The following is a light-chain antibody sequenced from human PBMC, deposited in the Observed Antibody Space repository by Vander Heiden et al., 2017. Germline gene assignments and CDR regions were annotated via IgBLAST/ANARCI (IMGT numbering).Light chain of an antibody. CDR1: QGISNY. CDR3: QKYNSAPALT. V-gene: IGKV1-27*01. J-gene: IGKJ4*01. CDR2: AAS. Sequence: DIQMTQYPSSLSASVGDRVTITCRASQGISNYLAWYQQKPGKVPKLLIYAASTLQSGVPSRFSGSGSGTDFTLTISSLQPEDVATYYCQKYNSAPALTFGGGTKVEIK.